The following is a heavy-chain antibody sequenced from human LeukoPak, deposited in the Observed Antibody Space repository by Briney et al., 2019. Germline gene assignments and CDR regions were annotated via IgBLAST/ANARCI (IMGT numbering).Heavy chain of an antibody. CDR3: ARFRAWNFDY. J-gene: IGHJ4*02. V-gene: IGHV4-59*12. Sequence: SETLSLTCTVSGGSISSYYWSWIRQPPGKGLEWIGYIYYSGSTNYNPSLKSRVAISVDTSKNQFSLKLSSVTAADTAAYYCARFRAWNFDYWGQGTLVTVSS. CDR1: GGSISSYY. CDR2: IYYSGST. D-gene: IGHD5-12*01.